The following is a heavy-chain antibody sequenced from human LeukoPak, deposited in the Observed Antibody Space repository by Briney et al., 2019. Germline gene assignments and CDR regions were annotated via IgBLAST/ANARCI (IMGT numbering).Heavy chain of an antibody. CDR3: AKVGYVAAAGHFDY. V-gene: IGHV3-33*06. J-gene: IGHJ4*02. CDR2: IWYDGSNK. D-gene: IGHD6-13*01. Sequence: GGSLRLSCAASGFTFSSYGMHWVRQAPGKGLEWVAVIWYDGSNKYYADSVKGRFTITRDNSKNTLSLQMNSLRAEDTAVYYCAKVGYVAAAGHFDYWGQGTLVTVSS. CDR1: GFTFSSYG.